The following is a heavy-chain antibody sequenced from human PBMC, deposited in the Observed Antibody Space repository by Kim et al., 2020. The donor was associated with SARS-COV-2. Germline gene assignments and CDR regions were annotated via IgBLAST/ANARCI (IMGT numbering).Heavy chain of an antibody. D-gene: IGHD3-3*02. V-gene: IGHV4-4*07. Sequence: ETLSLTCSFSGGSISSFYWSWIRQSAGKGLEWIGRIYTSGSTNYNPSLKSRVNMSIDMSKNQFSLNLKSVTAADTAVDFCARGPNTRTFFYFWGQGVL. CDR2: IYTSGST. CDR3: ARGPNTRTFFYF. J-gene: IGHJ4*02. CDR1: GGSISSFY.